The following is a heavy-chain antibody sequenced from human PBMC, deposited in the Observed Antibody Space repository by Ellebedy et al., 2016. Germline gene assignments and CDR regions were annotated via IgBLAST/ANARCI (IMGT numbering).Heavy chain of an antibody. Sequence: SETLSLXXAVYGGSFSGYYWSWIRQPPGKGLEWIGEINHSGSTNYNPSLKSRVTISVDTSKNQFSLKLSSVTAADTAVYYCARGGRGYSGYDYPDYWGQGTLVTVSS. CDR2: INHSGST. CDR1: GGSFSGYY. CDR3: ARGGRGYSGYDYPDY. V-gene: IGHV4-34*01. D-gene: IGHD5-12*01. J-gene: IGHJ4*02.